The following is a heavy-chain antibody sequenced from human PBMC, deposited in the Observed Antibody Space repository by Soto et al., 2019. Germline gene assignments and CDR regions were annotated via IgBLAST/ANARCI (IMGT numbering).Heavy chain of an antibody. D-gene: IGHD1-7*01. CDR1: GGIFHGYG. CDR2: IRFVGSNE. CDR3: ARDGIGGTVFRGYLDY. V-gene: IGHV3-33*01. J-gene: IGHJ4*02. Sequence: QEQLVESGGGVVQPGTSLRLSCAVPGGIFHGYGMHWVRQAPGKGLEWVELIRFVGSNEEYADSVKGRFTISRDNSKNTLYLQMNTLGAEDTAVYYCARDGIGGTVFRGYLDYWGRGTVLTVSS.